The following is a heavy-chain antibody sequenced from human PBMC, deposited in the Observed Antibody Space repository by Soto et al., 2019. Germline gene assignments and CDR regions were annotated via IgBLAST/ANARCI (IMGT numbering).Heavy chain of an antibody. CDR2: ISSNSAHI. CDR3: TRDASRDSSARGWFDP. J-gene: IGHJ5*02. Sequence: GGSLRLSCAASGLTFRSFTMNWVRQAPGKGLEWVSTISSNSAHIYYTDALRGRFTISRDNAKNSLHLQMNSLRAEDTAVYYCTRDASRDSSARGWFDPWGPGTLVTVSS. CDR1: GLTFRSFT. D-gene: IGHD6-13*01. V-gene: IGHV3-21*01.